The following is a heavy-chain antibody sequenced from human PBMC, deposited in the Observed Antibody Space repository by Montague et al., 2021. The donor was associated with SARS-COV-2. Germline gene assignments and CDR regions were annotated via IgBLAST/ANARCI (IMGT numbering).Heavy chain of an antibody. CDR3: ARMRRHGGSVLDDPFAI. D-gene: IGHD1-26*01. CDR1: GFSLTTSGMS. V-gene: IGHV2-70*11. CDR2: IDWDDDT. J-gene: IGHJ3*02. Sequence: PALVKPTQTLTLTCTFSGFSLTTSGMSVTWIRQPPGKALEWLARIDWDDDTYYRTSLETRLTLSKDTSKNQVALTMTNVDPADTGTYFCARMRRHGGSVLDDPFAIWGQGTFVTVSS.